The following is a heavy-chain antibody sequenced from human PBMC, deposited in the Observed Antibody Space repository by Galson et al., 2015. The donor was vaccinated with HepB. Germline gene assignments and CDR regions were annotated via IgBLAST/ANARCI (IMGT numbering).Heavy chain of an antibody. Sequence: SLRLSCAASGFTFSDYHMSWIRQAPGKGLEWVSYISSSGSTIYYADSVKGRFTISRDNAKNSLYLQMNSLRAEDTAVYYCARTMGQLLPLYFDYWGQGTLVTVSS. V-gene: IGHV3-11*01. J-gene: IGHJ4*02. CDR1: GFTFSDYH. CDR2: ISSSGSTI. CDR3: ARTMGQLLPLYFDY. D-gene: IGHD2-2*01.